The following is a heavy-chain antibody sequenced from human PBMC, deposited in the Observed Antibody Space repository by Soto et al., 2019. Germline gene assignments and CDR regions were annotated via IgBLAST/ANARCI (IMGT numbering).Heavy chain of an antibody. CDR2: INAGNGNT. V-gene: IGHV1-3*01. Sequence: ASVKVSCTASGYTFTSYAMHWVRQAPGQRLEWMGWINAGNGNTKYSQKFQGRVTITRDTSASAAYMELSSLRSEDTAVYYCATNHYDILTGYQSDYYYYGMDVWGQGTTVTVSS. J-gene: IGHJ6*02. CDR3: ATNHYDILTGYQSDYYYYGMDV. CDR1: GYTFTSYA. D-gene: IGHD3-9*01.